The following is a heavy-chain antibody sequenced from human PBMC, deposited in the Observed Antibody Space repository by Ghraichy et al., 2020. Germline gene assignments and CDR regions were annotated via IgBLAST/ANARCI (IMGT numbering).Heavy chain of an antibody. V-gene: IGHV3-23*01. Sequence: GGSLRLSCAASGFTFSSYAMSWVRQAPGKGLEWVSAISGSGGSTYYADSVKGRFTISRDNSKNTLYLQMNSLRAEDTAVYYCAKADCSGGSCYSYPSFGIDNAFDIWGQGTMVTVSS. CDR1: GFTFSSYA. J-gene: IGHJ3*02. CDR2: ISGSGGST. D-gene: IGHD2-15*01. CDR3: AKADCSGGSCYSYPSFGIDNAFDI.